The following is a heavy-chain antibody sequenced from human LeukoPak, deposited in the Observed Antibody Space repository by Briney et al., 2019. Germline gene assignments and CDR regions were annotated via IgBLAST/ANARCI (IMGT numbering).Heavy chain of an antibody. CDR1: GGFISSSSYY. CDR3: ARRMGSYNWFDP. J-gene: IGHJ5*02. Sequence: SETLSLTCTVSGGFISSSSYYWDWIRQPPGKGLEWIGSMYYSGSTYYNPSLKSRVTMSVDTSKNQFSLKLSSVTAADTAVYYCARRMGSYNWFDPWGQGTLVTVSS. CDR2: MYYSGST. V-gene: IGHV4-39*01. D-gene: IGHD3-16*01.